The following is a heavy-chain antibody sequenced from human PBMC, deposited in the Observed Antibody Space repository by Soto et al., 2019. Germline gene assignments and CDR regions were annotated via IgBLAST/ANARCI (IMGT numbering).Heavy chain of an antibody. CDR1: GFTFSSYS. V-gene: IGHV3-48*02. J-gene: IGHJ5*02. CDR2: ISSSSSTI. D-gene: IGHD3-22*01. CDR3: ARAPIGGYYNWFDP. Sequence: GGSLRLSCAASGFTFSSYSMNWVRQTPGKGLEWVSYISSSSSTIYYADSVKGRFTISRDNAKNSLYLQMNSLRDEDTAVYYCARAPIGGYYNWFDPWGQGTLVTVSS.